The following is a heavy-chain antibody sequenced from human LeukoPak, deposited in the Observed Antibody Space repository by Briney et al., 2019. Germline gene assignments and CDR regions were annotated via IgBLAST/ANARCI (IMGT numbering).Heavy chain of an antibody. CDR1: GGSFSGYY. Sequence: SETLSLTCAVYGGSFSGYYWSWIRQPPGKGLEWIGEINHSGSTNYNPSLKSRVTISVDTSKNQFSLKLSSVTAADTAVYYCARGEANYDFWSGYYAWFDPWGQGTLVTVSS. J-gene: IGHJ5*02. V-gene: IGHV4-34*01. D-gene: IGHD3-3*01. CDR2: INHSGST. CDR3: ARGEANYDFWSGYYAWFDP.